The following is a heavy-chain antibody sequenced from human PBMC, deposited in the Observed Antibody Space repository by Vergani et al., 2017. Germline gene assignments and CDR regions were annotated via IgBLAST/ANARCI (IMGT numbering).Heavy chain of an antibody. CDR3: ARSRIYYGAGSPDY. D-gene: IGHD3-10*01. Sequence: QLHLQESGPGLVKPSETLSLTCTVPGGSISPYYWSWIRQPAGKGLEWIGRIYTSESTNYNPTLKSRVTMSVDTSKNQFSLKLSSVTTADTAVYYCARSRIYYGAGSPDYWGQGTLVTVSS. CDR1: GGSISPYY. V-gene: IGHV4-4*07. CDR2: IYTSEST. J-gene: IGHJ4*02.